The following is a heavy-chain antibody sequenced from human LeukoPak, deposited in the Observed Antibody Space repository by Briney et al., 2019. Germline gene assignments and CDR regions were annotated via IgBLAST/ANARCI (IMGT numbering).Heavy chain of an antibody. V-gene: IGHV4-4*02. CDR1: GFTVSSNY. J-gene: IGHJ4*02. Sequence: GSLRLSCAASGFTVSSNYMSWVRQPPGKGLEWIGEIYHSGTTNYNPSLKSRVTISLDKSRNQFSLNLNSVPAADTAVYYCARSYFGSGTFNGFDYWGQGTLVTVSS. CDR2: IYHSGTT. CDR3: ARSYFGSGTFNGFDY. D-gene: IGHD3-10*01.